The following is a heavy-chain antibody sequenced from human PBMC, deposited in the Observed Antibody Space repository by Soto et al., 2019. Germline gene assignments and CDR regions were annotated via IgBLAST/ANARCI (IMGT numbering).Heavy chain of an antibody. CDR1: GFTFSSYA. J-gene: IGHJ6*02. Sequence: EVQLLESGGGLVQPGGSLRLSCAASGFTFSSYAMSWVRQAPGKGLEWVSAISGSGGSTYYAESVKGRFTISRDNSKNTLYLQMNSLRAEDKAVYYCAKDLIVVFGESYYRHYYYGMDVWGQGTTVTVSS. CDR3: AKDLIVVFGESYYRHYYYGMDV. V-gene: IGHV3-23*01. D-gene: IGHD1-26*01. CDR2: ISGSGGST.